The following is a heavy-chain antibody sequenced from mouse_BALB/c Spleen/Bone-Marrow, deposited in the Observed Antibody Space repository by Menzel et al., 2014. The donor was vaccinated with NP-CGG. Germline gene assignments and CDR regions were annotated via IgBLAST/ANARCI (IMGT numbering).Heavy chain of an antibody. V-gene: IGHV1-26*01. CDR3: AMGVRLYWYFDV. D-gene: IGHD2-14*01. CDR2: INPINGDT. J-gene: IGHJ1*01. Sequence: EVKLLESGPERVKPGASVKMSCKASGYTFTDYYMKWVKQSHGESLEWIGDINPINGDTFYNQKFKGKATLTVDKSSSTAYMQLDSLTSEDSAVYYCAMGVRLYWYFDVWGAGTTVTVSS. CDR1: GYTFTDYY.